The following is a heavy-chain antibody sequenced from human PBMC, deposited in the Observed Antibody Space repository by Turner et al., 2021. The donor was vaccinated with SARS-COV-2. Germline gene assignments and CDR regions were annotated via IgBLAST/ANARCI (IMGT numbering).Heavy chain of an antibody. V-gene: IGHV3-13*05. CDR3: ARGRGYCSSTSCYTNDAFDI. CDR2: SGTAGDP. Sequence: EVQLVESGGGLVQPGRSLRLSCAASGFTFDDYAMHWVRQAPGKGLEWFSGSGTAGDPYYPGSVKGRFTISRENAKNSLYLQMNSLRAGDTAVYYCARGRGYCSSTSCYTNDAFDIWGQGTMVTISS. CDR1: GFTFDDYA. D-gene: IGHD2-2*02. J-gene: IGHJ3*02.